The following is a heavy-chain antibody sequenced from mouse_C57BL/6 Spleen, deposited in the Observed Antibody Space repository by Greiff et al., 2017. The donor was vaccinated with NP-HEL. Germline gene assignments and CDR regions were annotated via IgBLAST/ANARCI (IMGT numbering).Heavy chain of an antibody. CDR3: ARLEEYDWFAY. J-gene: IGHJ3*01. CDR2: IYPRRGNT. Sequence: QVQLQQSGAELARPGASVKLSCKASGYTFTSYGISWVKQRTGQGLEWIGEIYPRRGNTYYHEKFTGKATLTASKSSSTAYMELRSLTSEDSAVYFCARLEEYDWFAYWGQGTLVTVSA. D-gene: IGHD2-14*01. V-gene: IGHV1-81*01. CDR1: GYTFTSYG.